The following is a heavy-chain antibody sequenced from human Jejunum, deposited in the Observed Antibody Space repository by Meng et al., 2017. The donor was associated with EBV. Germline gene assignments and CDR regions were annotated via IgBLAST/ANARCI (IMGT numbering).Heavy chain of an antibody. CDR2: IHHSGST. J-gene: IGHJ4*02. CDR1: GGSISTDNW. V-gene: IGHV4-4*02. Sequence: QVHLQESGPGLVKHSRTLALTSAVSGGSISTDNWWSWVRQPPGKGLEYIGEIHHSGSTKYNPSLKSRVTISVDKSNNHFSLKLSSVTAADTAVYYCARDRGVEDYWGQGTLVTVSS. CDR3: ARDRGVEDY. D-gene: IGHD5-24*01.